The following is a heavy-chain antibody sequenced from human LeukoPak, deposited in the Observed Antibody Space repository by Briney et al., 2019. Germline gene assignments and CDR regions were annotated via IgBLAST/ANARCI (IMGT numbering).Heavy chain of an antibody. D-gene: IGHD6-13*01. CDR1: GFTFSSYA. J-gene: IGHJ4*02. CDR2: ISYDGSNK. CDR3: AREFAGRTSNSSWYFNYFDY. V-gene: IGHV3-30-3*01. Sequence: LGGSLRLSCAASGFTFSSYAMHWVRQAPGKGLEWVAVISYDGSNKYYADSVKGRFTISRDNSKNTLYLQMNSLRAEDTAVYYCAREFAGRTSNSSWYFNYFDYWGQGTLVTVSS.